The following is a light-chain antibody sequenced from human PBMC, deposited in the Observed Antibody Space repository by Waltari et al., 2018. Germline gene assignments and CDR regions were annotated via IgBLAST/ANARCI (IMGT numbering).Light chain of an antibody. Sequence: QSALTQPASVSGSPGQSITISCTGSCSDVGSYNLVSWYQQHPGKAPKLMIYEGSKRPSGVSNRFSGSKSDNTASLTISGLQAEDEAHYYCCSYAGSSAPRVFGGGTKLTVL. CDR1: CSDVGSYNL. CDR3: CSYAGSSAPRV. J-gene: IGLJ3*02. V-gene: IGLV2-23*01. CDR2: EGS.